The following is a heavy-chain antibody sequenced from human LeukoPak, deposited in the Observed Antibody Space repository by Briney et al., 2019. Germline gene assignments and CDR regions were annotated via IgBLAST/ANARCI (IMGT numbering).Heavy chain of an antibody. D-gene: IGHD5-24*01. Sequence: ASVKVSCKASGYIFTTYAINWVRQAPGQGLEWMGWINTNTGNPTYAQGFTGRFVFSLDTPVSTAYLQISTLKAEDTAVYYCARDHGYVEMATIGYWGQGALVTVSS. V-gene: IGHV7-4-1*02. CDR1: GYIFTTYA. CDR3: ARDHGYVEMATIGY. J-gene: IGHJ4*02. CDR2: INTNTGNP.